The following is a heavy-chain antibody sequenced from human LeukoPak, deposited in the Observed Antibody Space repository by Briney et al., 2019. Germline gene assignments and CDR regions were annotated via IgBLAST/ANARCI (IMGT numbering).Heavy chain of an antibody. D-gene: IGHD5-24*01. V-gene: IGHV1-69*05. Sequence: SVEVSCKASGGTFSSYAISWVRQAPGQGLECMGGIIAIFGTANYAQKFQGRVTITTDESTSTAYMELSSLRSEDTAGYYCARGEGRRDGYNPLPYWGQGTLVTVSS. CDR2: IIAIFGTA. CDR1: GGTFSSYA. J-gene: IGHJ4*02. CDR3: ARGEGRRDGYNPLPY.